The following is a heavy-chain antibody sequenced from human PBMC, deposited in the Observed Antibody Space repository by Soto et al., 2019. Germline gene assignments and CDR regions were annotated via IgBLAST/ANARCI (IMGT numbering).Heavy chain of an antibody. CDR1: GYTFTSYG. J-gene: IGHJ5*02. CDR2: ISAYNGNT. CDR3: ARDLTVSIAAAANWFDP. D-gene: IGHD6-25*01. V-gene: IGHV1-18*01. Sequence: ASVKVSCKASGYTFTSYGISWVRQAPGQGLEWMGWISAYNGNTNYAQKLQGRVTMTTDTSTSTAYMELRSLRSDDTAVYYCARDLTVSIAAAANWFDPWGQGTLVTVSS.